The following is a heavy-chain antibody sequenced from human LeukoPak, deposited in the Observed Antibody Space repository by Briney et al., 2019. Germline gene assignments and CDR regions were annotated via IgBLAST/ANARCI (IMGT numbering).Heavy chain of an antibody. D-gene: IGHD3-16*01. J-gene: IGHJ4*02. V-gene: IGHV4-59*01. CDR2: IYYSGST. CDR1: GGSISPYY. CDR3: ARYDWGKYFDY. Sequence: SETLSLTCTVSGGSISPYYWSWIRQPPEKGLEWIGYIYYSGSTNYNPSLKSRVTMSVDTSKNQFSLRLSSVTAADTAVYYCARYDWGKYFDYWGQGTLVTLSS.